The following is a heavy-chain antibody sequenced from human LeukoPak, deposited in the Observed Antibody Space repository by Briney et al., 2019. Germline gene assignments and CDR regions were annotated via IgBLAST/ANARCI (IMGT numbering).Heavy chain of an antibody. CDR2: INAGNGNT. CDR1: GYTFTRYA. Sequence: ASVKVSCKASGYTFTRYAMHWVRQAPGQRLEWMGWINAGNGNTKYSQKFQGRVTITRDTSASTAYMELSSLRSEDTAVYYCARDLGYSYGYVEHKPLYYFDYWGQGTLVTVSS. J-gene: IGHJ4*02. CDR3: ARDLGYSYGYVEHKPLYYFDY. D-gene: IGHD5-18*01. V-gene: IGHV1-3*01.